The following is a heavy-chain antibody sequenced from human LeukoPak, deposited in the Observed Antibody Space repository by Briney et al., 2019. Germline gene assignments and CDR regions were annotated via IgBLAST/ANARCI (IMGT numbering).Heavy chain of an antibody. V-gene: IGHV3-74*01. D-gene: IGHD6-13*01. CDR3: ARDRAAADLDY. Sequence: GGSLRLSCAASGFTFSSYWMYWVRQVPGKGLVWVSRIDRDGSSTSYADSVKDRFTISRDNAKNTLYLQMNSLRAEDTAVYYCARDRAAADLDYWGQGTLVTVSS. CDR1: GFTFSSYW. J-gene: IGHJ4*02. CDR2: IDRDGSST.